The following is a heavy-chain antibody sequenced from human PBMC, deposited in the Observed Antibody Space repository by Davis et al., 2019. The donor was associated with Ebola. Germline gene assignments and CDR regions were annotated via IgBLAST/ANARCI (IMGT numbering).Heavy chain of an antibody. CDR3: ARVYFYYYGMDV. J-gene: IGHJ6*02. CDR2: ISSSSSTI. Sequence: PGGSLRLSCAASGFTFSSYSMNWVRQAPGKGLEWVSYISSSSSTIYYADSVKGRFTISRDNSKNTLYLQMNSLRAEDTAVYYCARVYFYYYGMDVWGQGTTVTVSS. V-gene: IGHV3-48*01. CDR1: GFTFSSYS.